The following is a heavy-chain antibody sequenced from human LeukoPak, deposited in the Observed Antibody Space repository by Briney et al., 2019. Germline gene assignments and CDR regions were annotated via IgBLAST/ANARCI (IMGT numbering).Heavy chain of an antibody. J-gene: IGHJ4*02. Sequence: SETLSLTCTVSGGSISSSSYYWGWIRQPPGKGLEWIGTIYYSGSTYYNPSLKSRVTISVDTSKNQFSLKLSSVTAADTAVYYCARLLYYDNSGYPSYWGQGTLVTVSS. CDR2: IYYSGST. V-gene: IGHV4-39*07. CDR3: ARLLYYDNSGYPSY. D-gene: IGHD3-22*01. CDR1: GGSISSSSYY.